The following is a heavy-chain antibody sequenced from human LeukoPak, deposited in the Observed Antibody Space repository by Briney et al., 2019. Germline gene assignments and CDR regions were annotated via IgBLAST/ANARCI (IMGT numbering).Heavy chain of an antibody. D-gene: IGHD3-22*01. Sequence: KPSGTLSLTYAVSGGPISRSNWWSPARHPQGTGLDWIGEFYHSENTNYNPSLKSRVTISVDKSKNQFSLKLSSVTAADTAVYYCASYDSSGYYYAAFDYWGEGTLVTVSS. CDR2: FYHSENT. V-gene: IGHV4-4*02. J-gene: IGHJ4*02. CDR1: GGPISRSNW. CDR3: ASYDSSGYYYAAFDY.